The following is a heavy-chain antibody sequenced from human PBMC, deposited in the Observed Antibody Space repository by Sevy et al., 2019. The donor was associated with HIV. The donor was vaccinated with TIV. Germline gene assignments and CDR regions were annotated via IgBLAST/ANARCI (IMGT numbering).Heavy chain of an antibody. Sequence: WETLSLTCTVSGASISDSGYYWGWIRQPPGKGLEWIASINYSGNTFYNPSLKSRVTISADMSKNQFSVQLNSVTAAGTARYYCVGPMLTYRSGLSYYYHWGQGTGVTVSS. V-gene: IGHV4-39*01. D-gene: IGHD6-19*01. J-gene: IGHJ4*02. CDR3: VGPMLTYRSGLSYYYH. CDR1: GASISDSGYY. CDR2: INYSGNT.